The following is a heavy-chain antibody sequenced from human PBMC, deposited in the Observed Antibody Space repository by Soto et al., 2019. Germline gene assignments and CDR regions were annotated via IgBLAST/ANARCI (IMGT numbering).Heavy chain of an antibody. D-gene: IGHD2-15*01. J-gene: IGHJ3*01. CDR3: ASFSVGVEVIVKASDV. CDR1: GDSIRPCC. Sequence: SETLSLTCTVSGDSIRPCCWTWIRQPPWKELEWIGYVYYSGSINYKPSLKSRVTLSVDTSKNQFSLKLGSVTAADTAVYYCASFSVGVEVIVKASDVWGQGTMVTLS. CDR2: VYYSGSI. V-gene: IGHV4-59*08.